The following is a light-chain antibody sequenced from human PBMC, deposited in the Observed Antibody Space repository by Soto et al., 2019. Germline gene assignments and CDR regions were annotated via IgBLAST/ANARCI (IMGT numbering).Light chain of an antibody. V-gene: IGKV1-5*01. J-gene: IGKJ1*01. Sequence: DIQMTQSPSTLSASIGDRLTITCRASQSINRWLAWYQQKPGRTPNLLIYDASILQSGVPSRFSGSGSGTDFTLTISSLQPDDSATYYCQQFNSYPWTFGQGTKVEIK. CDR1: QSINRW. CDR3: QQFNSYPWT. CDR2: DAS.